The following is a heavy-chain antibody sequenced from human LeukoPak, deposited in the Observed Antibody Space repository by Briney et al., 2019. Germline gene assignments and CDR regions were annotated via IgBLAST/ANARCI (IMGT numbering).Heavy chain of an antibody. CDR1: GFTFSSYW. J-gene: IGHJ4*02. CDR2: IKQDGSEK. V-gene: IGHV3-7*03. CDR3: ARDGSGSGWCPYLDY. Sequence: PGGSLRLSCAASGFTFSSYWMSWVRQAPGKGLEWVANIKQDGSEKYYADSVKGRFTISRDNAKNSLYLQMNSLRAEDTAVYYCARDGSGSGWCPYLDYWGQGTLVTVSS. D-gene: IGHD6-19*01.